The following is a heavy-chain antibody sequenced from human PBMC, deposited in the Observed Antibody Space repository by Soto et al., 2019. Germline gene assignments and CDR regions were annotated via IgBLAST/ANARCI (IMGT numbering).Heavy chain of an antibody. CDR1: GFTFSRYV. V-gene: IGHV3-30*18. CDR3: AKIAPLGYCSSVNCPFDS. Sequence: GGSLRLSCTASGFTFSRYVMHWVRQAPGKGLEWVAFISYDETDKYYSDSVQGRFTISRDNSEDTLYLQVNSLRTEDTAVYFCAKIAPLGYCSSVNCPFDSWGQGTLVTVSS. D-gene: IGHD2-15*01. CDR2: ISYDETDK. J-gene: IGHJ4*02.